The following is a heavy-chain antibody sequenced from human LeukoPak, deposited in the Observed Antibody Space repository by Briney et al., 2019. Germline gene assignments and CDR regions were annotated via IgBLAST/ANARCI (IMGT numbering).Heavy chain of an antibody. CDR3: ATLPSYCSSTSCYHFDY. CDR2: FDPEDGET. D-gene: IGHD2-2*01. V-gene: IGHV1-24*01. Sequence: ASVKVSCKVSGYTLTELSMHWVRQAPGKGLEWMGGFDPEDGETIYAQKFQGRVTMTEDTSTDTAYMELSSLRSEDTAVYYCATLPSYCSSTSCYHFDYWGQGTLVTVSS. CDR1: GYTLTELS. J-gene: IGHJ4*02.